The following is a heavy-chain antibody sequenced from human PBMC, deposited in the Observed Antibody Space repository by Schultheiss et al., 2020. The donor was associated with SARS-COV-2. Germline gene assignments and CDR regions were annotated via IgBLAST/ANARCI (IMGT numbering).Heavy chain of an antibody. J-gene: IGHJ3*02. V-gene: IGHV4-34*11. CDR3: ARFYLLLDAFDI. Sequence: SETLSLTCAVDGESVSDYYWGWIRQPPGKGLEWIGYIYYSGSTNYNPSLKSRVTISVDTSKNQFSLKLSSVTAADTAVYFCARFYLLLDAFDIWGQGTMVTVSS. D-gene: IGHD3-22*01. CDR1: GESVSDYY. CDR2: IYYSGST.